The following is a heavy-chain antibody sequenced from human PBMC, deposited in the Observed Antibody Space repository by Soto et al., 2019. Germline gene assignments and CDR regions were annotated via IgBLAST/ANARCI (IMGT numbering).Heavy chain of an antibody. Sequence: GESLKISCKGSGYSFTSYWISWVRQMPGKGLEWMGRIDPSDSYTNYSPSFQGHVTISADKSISTAYLQWSSLKASDTAMYYCARHWGSSSLDYYYYGMDVWGQGTTVTVSS. V-gene: IGHV5-10-1*01. CDR2: IDPSDSYT. J-gene: IGHJ6*02. CDR3: ARHWGSSSLDYYYYGMDV. CDR1: GYSFTSYW. D-gene: IGHD6-6*01.